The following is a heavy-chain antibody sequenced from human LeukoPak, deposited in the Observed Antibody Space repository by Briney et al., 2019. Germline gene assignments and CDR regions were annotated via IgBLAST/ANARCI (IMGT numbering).Heavy chain of an antibody. J-gene: IGHJ4*02. Sequence: GGSLRLSCAASGFTFDDNTMHRVRQAPGKGLEWVSLISRDGGATYYADSVKGRFIISRDNSKNSLYLQMNSLRTADTAFYYCAKVDEYSSSGVADYWGQGTLVTVSS. CDR3: AKVDEYSSSGVADY. V-gene: IGHV3-43*01. CDR1: GFTFDDNT. CDR2: ISRDGGAT. D-gene: IGHD6-6*01.